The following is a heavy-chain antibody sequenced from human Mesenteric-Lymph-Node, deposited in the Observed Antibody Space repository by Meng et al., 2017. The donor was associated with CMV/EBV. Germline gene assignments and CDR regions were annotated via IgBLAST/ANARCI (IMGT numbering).Heavy chain of an antibody. CDR3: ARGSDIPVNNY. V-gene: IGHV4-34*01. CDR1: GGSFSGYY. J-gene: IGHJ4*02. CDR2: NNHSGVP. Sequence: QVLLQQWGAGLLKPSGTLSLTCAVYGGSFSGYYWSWLRQPPGKGLEWIGENNHSGVPNYNPSLKSRVTISLDRSKNQFSLKLSSVTAEDTAVYYCARGSDIPVNNYWGQGTPGHRLL. D-gene: IGHD2-15*01.